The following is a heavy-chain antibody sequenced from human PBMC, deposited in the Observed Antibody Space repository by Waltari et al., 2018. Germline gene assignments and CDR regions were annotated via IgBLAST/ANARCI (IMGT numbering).Heavy chain of an antibody. J-gene: IGHJ6*02. CDR3: ARATLMITFGGVIVHYYYYGMDV. Sequence: QVQLQQWGAGLLKPSETLSLTCAVYGGSFSGYYWSWIRQPPGKGLEWIGEINNSGSTNYTPSLKSRVTISVDTSKNQFSLKLSSVTAAETAVYYCARATLMITFGGVIVHYYYYGMDVWGQGTTVTVSS. CDR1: GGSFSGYY. CDR2: INNSGST. D-gene: IGHD3-16*02. V-gene: IGHV4-34*01.